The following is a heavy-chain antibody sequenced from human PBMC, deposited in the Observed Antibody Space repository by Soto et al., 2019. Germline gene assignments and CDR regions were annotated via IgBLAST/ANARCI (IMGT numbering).Heavy chain of an antibody. J-gene: IGHJ4*02. CDR2: ISTKNSDT. CDR3: VRVYGLNSNGWSDY. Sequence: QVQLVQSGAEVKKPGASVTVSCRASGYTFTTYGISWVRQAPGQGLEWMGWISTKNSDTVYAQKLQGRLTLTTDTSTNAAYMDLRSLTSDGTAVYFCVRVYGLNSNGWSDYWGQGTLVTVSS. V-gene: IGHV1-18*01. CDR1: GYTFTTYG. D-gene: IGHD6-13*01.